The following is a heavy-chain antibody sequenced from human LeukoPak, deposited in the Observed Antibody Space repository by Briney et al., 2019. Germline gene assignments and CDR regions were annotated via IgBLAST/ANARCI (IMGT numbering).Heavy chain of an antibody. CDR1: GGSFSGYY. V-gene: IGHV4-34*01. Sequence: PSETLSLTCAVYGGSFSGYYWSWIRQPPGKGLEWIGEINHSGSTNYNPSLKSRVTISVDTSKNQFSLKLSSVTAADTAVYYCARDGGATRDDAFDIWGQGTMVTVSS. CDR2: INHSGST. J-gene: IGHJ3*02. D-gene: IGHD1-26*01. CDR3: ARDGGATRDDAFDI.